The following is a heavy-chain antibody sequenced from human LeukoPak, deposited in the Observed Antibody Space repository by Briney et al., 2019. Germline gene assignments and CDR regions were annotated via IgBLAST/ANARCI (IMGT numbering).Heavy chain of an antibody. J-gene: IGHJ6*02. V-gene: IGHV1-2*02. CDR1: GYTFTGYY. CDR3: ARDGGRAAAGFYYYYGRDV. Sequence: ASVKVSCKASGYTFTGYYMHWVRQAPGQGLEWMGWINPDSGGTNYAQKFQGRVTMTRDTSISTAYMELSRLRSDDTAVYYCARDGGRAAAGFYYYYGRDVWGQGTTVTVSS. D-gene: IGHD6-13*01. CDR2: INPDSGGT.